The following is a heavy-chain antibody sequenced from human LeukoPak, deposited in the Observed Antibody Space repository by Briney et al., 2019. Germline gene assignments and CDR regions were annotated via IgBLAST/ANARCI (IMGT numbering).Heavy chain of an antibody. Sequence: PGGSLRLSCAASGFTFSSYAMSWVRQAPGKGLEWVSAISGSGGSTYYADSVKGRFTISRDNSKNTLYLQMNSLRAEDTAVYYCAREPSEYSSSNSDYWGQGTLVTVSS. CDR3: AREPSEYSSSNSDY. D-gene: IGHD6-6*01. CDR2: ISGSGGST. CDR1: GFTFSSYA. V-gene: IGHV3-23*01. J-gene: IGHJ4*02.